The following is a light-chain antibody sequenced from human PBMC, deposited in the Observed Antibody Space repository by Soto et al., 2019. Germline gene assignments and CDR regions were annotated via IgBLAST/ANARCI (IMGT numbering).Light chain of an antibody. J-gene: IGKJ2*01. CDR3: QQYGSSPPT. V-gene: IGKV3-20*01. CDR1: QSVSSDY. Sequence: EIALTQSPGTLSFSPGETATLSCRASQSVSSDYLAWYQQKPGQAPRLLIYGASSRATGIPDRFSGSGSGTDFTLTVSRLEPEDFAVFYCQQYGSSPPTFGQGTKVEIK. CDR2: GAS.